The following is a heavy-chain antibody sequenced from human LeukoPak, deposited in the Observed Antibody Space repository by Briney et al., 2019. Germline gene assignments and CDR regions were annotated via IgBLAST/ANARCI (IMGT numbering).Heavy chain of an antibody. D-gene: IGHD3-22*01. CDR2: IYYSGST. CDR3: ARRITMIGRDYYYYGMDV. J-gene: IGHJ6*02. V-gene: IGHV4-59*08. Sequence: PSETLSLTCTVSGGSISSYYWSWIRQPPGKGLEWIGYIYYSGSTNYNPSLKSRVTISVDTSKNQFSLKLSSVTAADTAVYYCARRITMIGRDYYYYGMDVWGQGTTVTVSS. CDR1: GGSISSYY.